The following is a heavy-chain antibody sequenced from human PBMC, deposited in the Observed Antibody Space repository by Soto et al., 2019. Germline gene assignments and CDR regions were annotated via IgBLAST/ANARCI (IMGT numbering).Heavy chain of an antibody. V-gene: IGHV5-51*01. CDR3: ARSWKDYGTYGAFDS. Sequence: XKSLKISFKVFGYNFSNYCFAWVRQMPGKARVLLGRIKPSASYTRYSTSVQGQVTFSADKSITTAALHWSCRKAADSAMLSCARSWKDYGTYGAFDSWGQVTRVTDSS. CDR2: IKPSASYT. D-gene: IGHD4-4*01. J-gene: IGHJ4*02. CDR1: GYNFSNYC.